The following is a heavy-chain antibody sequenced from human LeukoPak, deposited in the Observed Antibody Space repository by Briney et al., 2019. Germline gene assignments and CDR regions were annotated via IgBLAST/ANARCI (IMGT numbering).Heavy chain of an antibody. CDR2: IYYSGST. CDR1: GGSISSYY. CDR3: ARQGQQLVLTWFDP. Sequence: SETLSLTCTVSGGSISSYYWSWIRQPPGKGLEWIGYIYYSGSTNYNPSLKSRVTISVDTSKNQFSLKLSSVTAADTAVYYCARQGQQLVLTWFDPWGQGTLATVSS. V-gene: IGHV4-59*08. J-gene: IGHJ5*02. D-gene: IGHD6-13*01.